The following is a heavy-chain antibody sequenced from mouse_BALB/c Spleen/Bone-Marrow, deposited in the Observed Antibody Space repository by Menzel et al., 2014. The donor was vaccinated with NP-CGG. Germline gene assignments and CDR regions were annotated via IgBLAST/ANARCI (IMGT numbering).Heavy chain of an antibody. CDR1: GFNIKDTY. D-gene: IGHD2-1*01. Sequence: EVKLMESGAELVKPGASVKLSCTASGFNIKDTYMHWVKQRPEQGLEWIGRIDPANGNTKYDPKFQGKATITADTSSNTAYLQLSSLTSEDTAVYYCARNGNYGAWFAYWGQGTQVTVSA. CDR2: IDPANGNT. CDR3: ARNGNYGAWFAY. V-gene: IGHV14-3*02. J-gene: IGHJ3*01.